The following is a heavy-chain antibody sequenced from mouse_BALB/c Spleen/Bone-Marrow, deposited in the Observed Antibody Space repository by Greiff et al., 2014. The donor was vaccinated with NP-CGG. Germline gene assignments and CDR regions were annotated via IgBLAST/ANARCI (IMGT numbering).Heavy chain of an antibody. CDR2: IAPGSGST. J-gene: IGHJ3*01. Sequence: DLVKPGASVKLSCKASGYTFTSYWINWIKQRPGQGLEWIGRIAPGSGSTYYNEMFKGKATLTVDTSPSTAYIQLSSLSSEDSAVYFCARGYGNPAWFAYWGQGTLVTVSA. CDR1: GYTFTSYW. CDR3: ARGYGNPAWFAY. D-gene: IGHD2-10*02. V-gene: IGHV1S41*01.